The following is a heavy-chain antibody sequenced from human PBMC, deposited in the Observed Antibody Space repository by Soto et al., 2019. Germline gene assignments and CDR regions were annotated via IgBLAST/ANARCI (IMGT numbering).Heavy chain of an antibody. CDR3: ARDGSASSCYSFAD. D-gene: IGHD2-2*01. J-gene: IGHJ4*02. Sequence: SETLSLTCSVSGGSIRSSYWSWIRQPPGKGLEWIGYIDYSGNTNYNPSLKSRVTISVDTPKNQFSLKLSSVTAADTAVYYCARDGSASSCYSFADWGQGALVPVSS. CDR2: IDYSGNT. CDR1: GGSIRSSY. V-gene: IGHV4-59*01.